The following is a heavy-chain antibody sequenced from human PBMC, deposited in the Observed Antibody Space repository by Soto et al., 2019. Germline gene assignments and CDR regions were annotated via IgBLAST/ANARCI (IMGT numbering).Heavy chain of an antibody. J-gene: IGHJ5*02. CDR1: GFTFSSYA. Sequence: GGSLRLSCAASGFTFSSYAMSWVRQAPGKGLEWVSAISGSGGSTYYADSVRGRFTISRDNSKNTLYLQMNSLRAEDTAVYYCAKDRLELTVGWFDPWGQGTLVTVSS. V-gene: IGHV3-23*01. D-gene: IGHD1-7*01. CDR2: ISGSGGST. CDR3: AKDRLELTVGWFDP.